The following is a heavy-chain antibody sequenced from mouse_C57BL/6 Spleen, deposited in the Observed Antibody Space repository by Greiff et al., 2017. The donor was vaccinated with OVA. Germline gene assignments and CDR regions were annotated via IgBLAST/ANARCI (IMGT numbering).Heavy chain of an antibody. J-gene: IGHJ1*03. Sequence: QVQLKQPGAELVKPGASVKLSCKASGYTFTSYWMQWVKQRPGQGLEWIGEIDPSDSYTNYNQKFKGKATLTVDTSSSTAYMQLSSLTSEDSAVYYCARSSPRLRYFDVWGTGTTVTVSS. CDR2: IDPSDSYT. CDR1: GYTFTSYW. V-gene: IGHV1-50*01. CDR3: ARSSPRLRYFDV. D-gene: IGHD3-2*02.